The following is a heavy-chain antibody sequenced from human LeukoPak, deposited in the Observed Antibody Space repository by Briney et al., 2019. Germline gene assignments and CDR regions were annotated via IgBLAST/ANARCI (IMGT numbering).Heavy chain of an antibody. CDR2: ISYDGDNK. CDR3: AKDGRSGRYLTGFDY. J-gene: IGHJ4*02. V-gene: IGHV3-30*18. CDR1: GFTFGSYA. D-gene: IGHD1-20*01. Sequence: GRSLRLSCAASGFTFGSYAMHWGRQAPGKGLEWVAVISYDGDNKYYADSVKGRFTISRDNSKNTLYLQMNSLRAEDTDVYYCAKDGRSGRYLTGFDYWGQGALVTVSS.